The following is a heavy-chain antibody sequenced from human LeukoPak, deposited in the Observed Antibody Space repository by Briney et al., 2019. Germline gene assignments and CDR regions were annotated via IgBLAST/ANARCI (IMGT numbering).Heavy chain of an antibody. V-gene: IGHV6-1*01. D-gene: IGHD5-24*01. CDR3: ARGSQGDGYSADEAFDM. CDR2: TYYRSKWYS. Sequence: SQTLSLTCAISGDSVSSNSTACNWIRQTPSRGLEWLVRTYYRSKWYSGYAVSVRSLITINPDTSKYQFSLQLNSVPPEDTAVYYCARGSQGDGYSADEAFDMWGQGTMVTVSS. J-gene: IGHJ3*02. CDR1: GDSVSSNSTA.